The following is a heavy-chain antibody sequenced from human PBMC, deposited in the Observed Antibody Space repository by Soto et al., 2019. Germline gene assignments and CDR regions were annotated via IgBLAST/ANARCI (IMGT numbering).Heavy chain of an antibody. CDR1: GGVFRRYA. V-gene: IGHV1-69*13. CDR3: ARPDEGSYHSNHHYYYALDV. D-gene: IGHD3-16*02. Sequence: GASVKVSCKVSGGVFRRYAISCVLQSPLQWLDWLGGIVPIFGTTNYAQKFQGRVTIVADEFTSTAYMDLSSLRSDDTAVYYCARPDEGSYHSNHHYYYALDVWGQGTTVTVSS. J-gene: IGHJ6*02. CDR2: IVPIFGTT.